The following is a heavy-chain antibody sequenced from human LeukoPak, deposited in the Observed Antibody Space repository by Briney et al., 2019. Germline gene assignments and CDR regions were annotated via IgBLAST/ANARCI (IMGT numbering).Heavy chain of an antibody. Sequence: ASVKVSCKASGGTFSSYAISWVRQAPGQGLEWMGGIIPIFGTANYAQKFQGRVTITADKSTSTAYMELSSLRSEDTAVYYCARGPLGWYGSGNYYFDYWGQGTLVTVSS. CDR1: GGTFSSYA. D-gene: IGHD3-10*01. CDR3: ARGPLGWYGSGNYYFDY. J-gene: IGHJ4*02. CDR2: IIPIFGTA. V-gene: IGHV1-69*06.